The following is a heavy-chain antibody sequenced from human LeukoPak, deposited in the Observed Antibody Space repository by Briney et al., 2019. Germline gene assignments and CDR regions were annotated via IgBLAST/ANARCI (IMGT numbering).Heavy chain of an antibody. J-gene: IGHJ4*02. CDR2: IYSGGST. V-gene: IGHV3-53*04. CDR3: ARHQAGSFDY. Sequence: GGSLRLSCAASGFTVSSNYMSWVRQAPGQGLEWVSFIYSGGSTYYADSVKGRFTISRHNSKNTLFLQMHSLTAEDTAMYYCARHQAGSFDYWGQGTLVTVSS. CDR1: GFTVSSNY.